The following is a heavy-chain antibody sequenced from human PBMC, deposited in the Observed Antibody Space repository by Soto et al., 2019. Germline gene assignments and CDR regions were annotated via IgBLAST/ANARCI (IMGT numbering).Heavy chain of an antibody. CDR3: ASEIEATTANSLDY. Sequence: QVQLVQSGAEVKKPGASVKVSCKASGYTFSGSVMHWVRQAPGQGLEWMGWINADNGNTKYSQKFQGRVTMTWDTSASTAYMELSSLRSEDTAIYYCASEIEATTANSLDYWGQGTLVTVSS. V-gene: IGHV1-3*01. J-gene: IGHJ4*02. CDR1: GYTFSGSV. CDR2: INADNGNT. D-gene: IGHD4-17*01.